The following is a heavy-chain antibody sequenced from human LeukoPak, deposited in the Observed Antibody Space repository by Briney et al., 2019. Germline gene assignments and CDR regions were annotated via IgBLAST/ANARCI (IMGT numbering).Heavy chain of an antibody. CDR3: ARDSVTYYYDLYNNF. J-gene: IGHJ4*02. Sequence: GGSLRLSCAASGFTFSSYWMSWVRQAPGKGLEWVSSISSSSSYIYYADSVKGRFTISRDNAKNSLYLQMNSLRAEDTAVYYCARDSVTYYYDLYNNFWGQGTLVTVSS. CDR1: GFTFSSYW. CDR2: ISSSSSYI. D-gene: IGHD3-22*01. V-gene: IGHV3-21*01.